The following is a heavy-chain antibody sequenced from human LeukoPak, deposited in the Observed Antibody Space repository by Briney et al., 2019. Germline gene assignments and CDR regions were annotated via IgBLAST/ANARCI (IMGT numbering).Heavy chain of an antibody. CDR3: ARAIGYYYYYYYMDV. CDR1: GGTFSSYA. Sequence: SVKVSCKASGGTFSSYAISWVRQAPGQGLEWMGGIIPIFGTANYAQKFQGRVTITADESTSTAYMELSGLRSEDTAVYYCARAIGYYYYYYYMDVWGKGTTVTVSS. J-gene: IGHJ6*03. D-gene: IGHD5-18*01. CDR2: IIPIFGTA. V-gene: IGHV1-69*01.